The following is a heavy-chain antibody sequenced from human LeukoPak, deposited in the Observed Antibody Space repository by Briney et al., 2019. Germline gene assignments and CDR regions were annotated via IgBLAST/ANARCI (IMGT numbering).Heavy chain of an antibody. J-gene: IGHJ4*02. CDR2: IYTGGST. Sequence: PGGSLRLSCAASGFTVSKNYMSWVRQAPGKGLQWVSLIYTGGSTYYADSVKGRFTISRDNSKNTVHLQMNSLRAEDTAVYFCARVAWDGDYVDGHWGQGTLVTVSS. V-gene: IGHV3-53*01. CDR3: ARVAWDGDYVDGH. D-gene: IGHD4-17*01. CDR1: GFTVSKNY.